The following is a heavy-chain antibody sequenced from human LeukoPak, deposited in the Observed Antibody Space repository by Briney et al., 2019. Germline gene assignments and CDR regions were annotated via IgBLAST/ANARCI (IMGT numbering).Heavy chain of an antibody. V-gene: IGHV3-7*03. CDR2: INQDGSER. CDR1: RFTLSNYW. J-gene: IGHJ5*02. CDR3: AKWDSSSWYAGRFDP. D-gene: IGHD6-13*01. Sequence: GGSLRLSCAASRFTLSNYWMTWVRQAPGKGLGWVANINQDGSERYYVDSVKGRFTISRDNAKSSLYLQMNSLRVEDTAVYYCAKWDSSSWYAGRFDPWDQGTLVTVSS.